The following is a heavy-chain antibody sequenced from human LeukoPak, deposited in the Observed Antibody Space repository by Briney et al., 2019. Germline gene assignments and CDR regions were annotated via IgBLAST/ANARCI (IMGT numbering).Heavy chain of an antibody. V-gene: IGHV4-39*01. Sequence: SETLSLTCTVSGGSISSSSYYWGWIRQPPGKGLEWIGSIYYSGSTYYNPSLKSRVTISVDTSKNQFSLKLSSVTAADTAVYYCARLVCSGGSCYRDIDYWGQGTLVTVSS. CDR3: ARLVCSGGSCYRDIDY. CDR2: IYYSGST. D-gene: IGHD2-15*01. J-gene: IGHJ4*02. CDR1: GGSISSSSYY.